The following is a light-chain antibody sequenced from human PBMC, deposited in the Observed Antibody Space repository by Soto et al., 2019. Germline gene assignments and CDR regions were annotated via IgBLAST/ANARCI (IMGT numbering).Light chain of an antibody. Sequence: SVLTQSPGTLSLSPGERATRSRRARESLSNNIYLAWYQQKPGQAPRLLIYGASSRATGIPNRFSGSGSGTDFTLTISRLEPEDFAVYYCQQYGSSGTFGQGTKVDIK. V-gene: IGKV3-20*01. CDR3: QQYGSSGT. CDR2: GAS. J-gene: IGKJ1*01. CDR1: ESLSNNIY.